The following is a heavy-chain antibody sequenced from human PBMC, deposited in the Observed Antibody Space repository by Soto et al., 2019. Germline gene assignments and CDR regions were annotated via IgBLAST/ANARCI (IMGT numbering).Heavy chain of an antibody. CDR3: ARGRRFGEWSTLGNYYYMDV. Sequence: ASVKVSCKASGYTFTSYDINWVRQATGQGLEWMGWMNPNSGNTGYAQKFQGRVTMTRNTSISTAYMELSSLRSEDTAVYYCARGRRFGEWSTLGNYYYMDVWGKGTKVTVSS. J-gene: IGHJ6*03. CDR1: GYTFTSYD. D-gene: IGHD3-3*01. CDR2: MNPNSGNT. V-gene: IGHV1-8*01.